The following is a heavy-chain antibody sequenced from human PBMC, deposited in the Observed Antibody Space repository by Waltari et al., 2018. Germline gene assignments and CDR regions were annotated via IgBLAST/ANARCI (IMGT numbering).Heavy chain of an antibody. CDR1: WSTFTSYP. Sequence: EVHLLQSGAELKKPGPPVNISCTLSWSTFTSYPTHWVRQAPGHGHLWVGQAPGDGLQGGGIVDPEDGQAISADKFQGRVTRTADTSTDTAYLELTSLTSEDTAVFFCATAPGGGSSASRPFHFWGQGTMITVSS. V-gene: IGHV1-69-2*01. CDR2: VDPEDGQA. J-gene: IGHJ3*01. CDR3: ATAPGGGSSASRPFHF. D-gene: IGHD3-10*01.